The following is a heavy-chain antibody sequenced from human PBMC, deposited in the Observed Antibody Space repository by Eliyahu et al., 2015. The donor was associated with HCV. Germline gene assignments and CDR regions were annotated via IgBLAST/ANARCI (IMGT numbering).Heavy chain of an antibody. CDR1: GLTSTDYG. Sequence: SLRLSCVVSGLTSTDYGIHWVRQAPGKGLEWVSGIIWNSGVTGYADSVKGRFTISTDNAKNSLFLQMNSLRPDDTAVYYCTKDLTPGGADVWGQGTTVTVSS. CDR2: IIWNSGVT. CDR3: TKDLTPGGADV. D-gene: IGHD1-14*01. J-gene: IGHJ6*02. V-gene: IGHV3-9*01.